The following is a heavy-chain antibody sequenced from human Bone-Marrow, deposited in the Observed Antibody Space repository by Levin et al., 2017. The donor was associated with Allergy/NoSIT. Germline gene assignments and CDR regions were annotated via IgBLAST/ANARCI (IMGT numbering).Heavy chain of an antibody. Sequence: PGGSLRLSCAASGFTFSTYWMDWVRQAPGKGLEWVSRINSDGSSTSYAASVKGRFTISGDNAKNTVYLQMNSLRAEDTAVYYCVRGTRMAVASQNYYYYGMDVWGQGTTVTVSS. J-gene: IGHJ6*02. V-gene: IGHV3-74*01. CDR1: GFTFSTYW. D-gene: IGHD2-15*01. CDR3: VRGTRMAVASQNYYYYGMDV. CDR2: INSDGSST.